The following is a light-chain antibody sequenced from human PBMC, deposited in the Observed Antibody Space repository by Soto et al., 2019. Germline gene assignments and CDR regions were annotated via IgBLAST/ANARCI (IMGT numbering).Light chain of an antibody. Sequence: DIVMTQSPLSLPVTPGEPASISCRSSQSLLHSNGYNYLDWYLQKPGQSPQVLIYLGSNRAAGGPVRFSGSGSVTDFTLKISRVEAEDVGVYYCMQALQTPRYTFGQGTKLEIK. CDR2: LGS. V-gene: IGKV2-28*01. CDR1: QSLLHSNGYNY. J-gene: IGKJ2*01. CDR3: MQALQTPRYT.